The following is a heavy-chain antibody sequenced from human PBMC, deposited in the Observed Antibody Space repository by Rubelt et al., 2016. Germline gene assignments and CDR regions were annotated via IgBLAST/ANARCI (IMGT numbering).Heavy chain of an antibody. CDR1: GFTFSNYG. Sequence: GFTFSNYGIHWVRQAPGKGLEWVTFIRFDASDKYYTDSVKGRFTISRDNSKNTLYLQMNSLRAEDTALYYCAKDQGRSSSGWDFDYWGQGTLVTVSS. J-gene: IGHJ4*02. CDR2: IRFDASDK. CDR3: AKDQGRSSSGWDFDY. V-gene: IGHV3-30*02. D-gene: IGHD6-6*01.